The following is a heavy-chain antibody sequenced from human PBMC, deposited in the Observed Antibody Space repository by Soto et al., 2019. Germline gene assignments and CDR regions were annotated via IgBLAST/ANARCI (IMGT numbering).Heavy chain of an antibody. Sequence: SVKVSCKASGGTFSNYAFSWVRQAPGQGLEWMGGILPIFTTATYAPKFQDRVTITADESTSTVYMDLSSLRSEDTALYYCAKDIGFQQHLFVFDNWGQGTMVTVYS. CDR2: ILPIFTTA. J-gene: IGHJ4*02. V-gene: IGHV1-69*13. CDR3: AKDIGFQQHLFVFDN. CDR1: GGTFSNYA. D-gene: IGHD6-13*01.